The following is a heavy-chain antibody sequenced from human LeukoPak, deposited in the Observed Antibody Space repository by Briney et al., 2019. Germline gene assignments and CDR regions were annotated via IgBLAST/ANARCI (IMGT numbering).Heavy chain of an antibody. J-gene: IGHJ4*02. CDR2: ISPSGGST. CDR1: GYTFTSNY. CDR3: ARVFPADY. Sequence: ASVKVSCKAFGYTFTSNYMHWVRQAPGQGPEWMGVISPSGGSTTYAQKFQGRVTLTRDMSTSTDYLELSSLRSEDTAVYYCARVFPADYWGQGTLVTVSS. D-gene: IGHD2-2*01. V-gene: IGHV1-46*01.